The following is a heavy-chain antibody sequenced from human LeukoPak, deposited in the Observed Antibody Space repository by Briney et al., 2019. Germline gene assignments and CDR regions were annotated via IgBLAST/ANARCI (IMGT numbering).Heavy chain of an antibody. CDR2: INHSGST. J-gene: IGHJ4*02. CDR3: ARVTSYSSLRY. V-gene: IGHV4-34*01. Sequence: SETLSLTCAVYGGSFSGYYWSWIRQPPGKGLEWIGEINHSGSTNYNPSLKSRVTISVDTSKNQFSLKLSSVTAADTAVYYCARVTSYSSLRYWGQGTLVTVSS. D-gene: IGHD6-19*01. CDR1: GGSFSGYY.